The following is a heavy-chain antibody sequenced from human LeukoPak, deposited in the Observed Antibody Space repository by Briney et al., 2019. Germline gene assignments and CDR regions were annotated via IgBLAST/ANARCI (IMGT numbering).Heavy chain of an antibody. CDR3: ARANGGGLDY. D-gene: IGHD3-10*01. CDR1: GGTFSSFG. V-gene: IGHV1-69*06. CDR2: IIPIFGTA. Sequence: ASVKVSCKASGGTFSSFGISWVRQAPGQGLEWMGGIIPIFGTAHYAQKFQGRVTVTADKSTNTAYMELSRLRSEDTAVYWCARANGGGLDYWGQGTLITVSS. J-gene: IGHJ4*02.